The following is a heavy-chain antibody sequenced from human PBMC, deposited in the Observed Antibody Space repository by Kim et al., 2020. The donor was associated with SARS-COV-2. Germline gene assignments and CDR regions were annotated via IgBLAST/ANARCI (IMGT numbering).Heavy chain of an antibody. CDR2: ISSDGTSA. CDR1: GFPFSNYW. D-gene: IGHD5-18*01. CDR3: AVDTAFVYGLDV. Sequence: GGSLRLSCAASGFPFSNYWMHWVRQGPGKGLEWVSRISSDGTSATYADSVKGRFTISRDNAKNTLFLEMNRLRAEDTAVYYCAVDTAFVYGLDVWGQGTTLTVAS. J-gene: IGHJ6*02. V-gene: IGHV3-74*03.